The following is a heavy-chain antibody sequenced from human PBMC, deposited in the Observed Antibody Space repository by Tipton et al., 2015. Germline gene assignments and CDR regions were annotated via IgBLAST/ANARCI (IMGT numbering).Heavy chain of an antibody. J-gene: IGHJ4*02. CDR3: ARENSIWYPYCDH. V-gene: IGHV1-18*01. CDR1: GYTFTSYG. CDR2: ISAYNGNT. Sequence: QLEQSGPEVKKPGASVKVSCKASGYTFTSYGISWVRQAPGQGLEWMGWISAYNGNTKYAQKLQGRVTMTTDTSTSTAYMELRSLRSDDTAFYFCARENSIWYPYCDHWGQGTLVTVAS. D-gene: IGHD6-13*01.